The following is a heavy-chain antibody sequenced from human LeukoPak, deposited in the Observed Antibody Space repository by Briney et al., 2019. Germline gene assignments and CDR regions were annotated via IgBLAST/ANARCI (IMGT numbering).Heavy chain of an antibody. D-gene: IGHD2-15*01. V-gene: IGHV3-74*01. Sequence: PGGSLRLSCAASGFTFSSYWMHWVRQAPGKGLVWVSRINTDGSSTSYADSVKGRFTISRDNAKNTLYLQMNSLRAEDTAVYYCAGHTHEKGRGYWGQGTLVTVSS. CDR1: GFTFSSYW. J-gene: IGHJ4*02. CDR2: INTDGSST. CDR3: AGHTHEKGRGY.